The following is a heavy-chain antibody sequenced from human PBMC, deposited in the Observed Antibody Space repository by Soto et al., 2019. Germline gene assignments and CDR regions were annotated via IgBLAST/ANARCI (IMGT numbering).Heavy chain of an antibody. CDR3: ARSDSGYGMYYFDY. D-gene: IGHD5-12*01. V-gene: IGHV1-8*01. CDR1: GYTFTNYD. J-gene: IGHJ4*02. Sequence: ASVKVSCKASGYTFTNYDINWVRQATGQGLEWMGWMSPNSGNTGYAQKFQGRVTMTRNTSISTAYMDLSSLRSEDTAVYYCARSDSGYGMYYFDYWGQGTLVTVSS. CDR2: MSPNSGNT.